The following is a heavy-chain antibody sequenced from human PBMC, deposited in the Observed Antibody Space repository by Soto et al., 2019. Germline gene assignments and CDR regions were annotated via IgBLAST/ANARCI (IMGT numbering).Heavy chain of an antibody. CDR1: GFSLSNARMG. CDR2: IFSNDEK. D-gene: IGHD5-18*01. V-gene: IGHV2-26*01. J-gene: IGHJ6*02. CDR3: ARIRGYSYFNYYYGMDV. Sequence: QVTLKESGPVLVNPTEPLTLTCTVSGFSLSNARMGVSWIRQPPGEALEWLAHIFSNDEKSYSTSLKSRLTISKDTSKSQVVLTMTNMDPVDTATYYCARIRGYSYFNYYYGMDVWGQGTTVTVSS.